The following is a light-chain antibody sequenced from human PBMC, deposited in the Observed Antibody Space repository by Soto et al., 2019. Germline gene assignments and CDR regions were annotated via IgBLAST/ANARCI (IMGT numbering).Light chain of an antibody. J-gene: IGLJ3*02. Sequence: QAVVTQEPSLTVSPGGTVTLTCALTTGAVTSDYYPNWFQRKPGQALRTLIYRTNNKHSWTPARFSGSLLGGKAALTLSGVQPEDEADYYCVLLCSGEWMFGGGTKLTVL. V-gene: IGLV7-43*01. CDR3: VLLCSGEWM. CDR1: TGAVTSDYY. CDR2: RTN.